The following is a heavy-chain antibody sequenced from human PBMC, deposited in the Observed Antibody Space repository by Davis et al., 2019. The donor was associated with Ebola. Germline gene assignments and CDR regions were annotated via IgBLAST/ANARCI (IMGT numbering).Heavy chain of an antibody. D-gene: IGHD2-8*01. J-gene: IGHJ6*02. V-gene: IGHV4-38-2*02. CDR3: ARDGCTAYYYYGMDV. CDR1: GYSISSGYY. CDR2: IDHSGST. Sequence: SETLSLTCTVSGYSISSGYYWGWLRQPPGKGLEWIGSIDHSGSTYYNPSLKSRVTISVDTSKNQFYLKLSSVTAADTAVYYCARDGCTAYYYYGMDVWGQGTTVTVSS.